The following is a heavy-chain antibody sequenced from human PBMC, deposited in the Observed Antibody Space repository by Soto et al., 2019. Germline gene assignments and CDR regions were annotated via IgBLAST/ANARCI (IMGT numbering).Heavy chain of an antibody. D-gene: IGHD2-21*02. Sequence: GGSLRLSCAASGFTFSTYSMTWVRQAPGKGLEWVSYISTSSSTVYYGDSVKGRFTISRDNAKNSLYLQLNSLRDEDTALYYCARDLTYCGGDCYSNYWGQGTLVTVSS. CDR3: ARDLTYCGGDCYSNY. CDR2: ISTSSSTV. CDR1: GFTFSTYS. J-gene: IGHJ4*02. V-gene: IGHV3-48*02.